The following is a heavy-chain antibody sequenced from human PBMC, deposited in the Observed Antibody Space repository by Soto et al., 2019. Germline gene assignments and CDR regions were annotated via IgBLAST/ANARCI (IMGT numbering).Heavy chain of an antibody. CDR2: IKQDGSEQ. D-gene: IGHD3-10*01. J-gene: IGHJ4*02. CDR1: GFPFSGYW. V-gene: IGHV3-7*03. Sequence: DVQLVESGGGLVQPGGSLRLSCAASGFPFSGYWMTWVRQAPGKGLEWVANIKQDGSEQFYVDSVKGRFTISRDNAKNSVDLQMNSLRAEDTAIYYCARSLSECVQLWNRLPIYYFDLWGQGTLVTVSS. CDR3: ARSLSECVQLWNRLPIYYFDL.